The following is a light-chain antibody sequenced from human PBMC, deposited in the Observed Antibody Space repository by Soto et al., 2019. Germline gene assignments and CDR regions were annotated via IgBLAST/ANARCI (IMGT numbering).Light chain of an antibody. Sequence: EIVLTQSPGTPSLSPGERATLSCRASQSVTSNFLAWYQQKPGQAPRLLIYGASNRATGIPDRFSGSGSGTDFTLTISRLEPEDFAVYYCQQYGTSPFTFGQGTRLEIK. CDR1: QSVTSNF. CDR3: QQYGTSPFT. J-gene: IGKJ5*01. CDR2: GAS. V-gene: IGKV3-20*01.